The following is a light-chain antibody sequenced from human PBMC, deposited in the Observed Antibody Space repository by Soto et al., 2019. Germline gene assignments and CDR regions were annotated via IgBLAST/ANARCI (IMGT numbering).Light chain of an antibody. Sequence: IQLTQSPTSLSASVGDSVTITCRASQGISSYLAWYQQKTGKAPKLMIYGASTLQSGVPSRFSGIVSGTDFNLTVSRLQTEDCATYEGQQLNSYTLTVCGLTKGEIK. V-gene: IGKV1-9*01. CDR3: QQLNSYTLT. J-gene: IGKJ4*01. CDR1: QGISSY. CDR2: GAS.